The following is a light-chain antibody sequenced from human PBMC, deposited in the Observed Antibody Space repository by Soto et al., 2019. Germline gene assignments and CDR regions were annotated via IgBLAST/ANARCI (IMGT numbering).Light chain of an antibody. Sequence: DIQLTQSPSFLSASVGDRVTITSRASQGISSYLAWYQQKPGKAPKLLIYAASTLQSGVPSRFSGSGSGTEFTLTISSLQPEDFATYYCQQLNSYPRVTFGPGTKVDIK. CDR3: QQLNSYPRVT. J-gene: IGKJ3*01. V-gene: IGKV1-9*01. CDR1: QGISSY. CDR2: AAS.